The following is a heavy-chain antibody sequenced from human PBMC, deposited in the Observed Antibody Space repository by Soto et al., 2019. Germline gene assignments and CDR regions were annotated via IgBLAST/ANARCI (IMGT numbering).Heavy chain of an antibody. V-gene: IGHV3-30*18. CDR2: ISYDGSNK. J-gene: IGHJ6*02. D-gene: IGHD3-10*01. Sequence: GGSLRLSCAASGFTFSSYGMHWVRQAPGKGLEWVEVISYDGSNKYYAESVEGRFTIPRDNSKNTLYLQMNSLRAEDTAVYYCAKDFLVSEDINDYYYYSGMDVSGQGTSVTVCS. CDR1: GFTFSSYG. CDR3: AKDFLVSEDINDYYYYSGMDV.